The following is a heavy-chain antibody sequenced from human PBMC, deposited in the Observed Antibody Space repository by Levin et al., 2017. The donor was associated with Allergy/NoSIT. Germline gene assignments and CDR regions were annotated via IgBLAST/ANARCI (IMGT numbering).Heavy chain of an antibody. D-gene: IGHD3-22*01. J-gene: IGHJ4*02. Sequence: GESLKISCAASGFTFSSYAMSWVRQAPGKGLEWVSAISGSGGSTYYADSVKGRFTISRDNSKNTLYLQMNSLRAEDTAVYYCARPLSLFDYWGQGTLVTVSS. CDR2: ISGSGGST. CDR1: GFTFSSYA. CDR3: ARPLSLFDY. V-gene: IGHV3-23*01.